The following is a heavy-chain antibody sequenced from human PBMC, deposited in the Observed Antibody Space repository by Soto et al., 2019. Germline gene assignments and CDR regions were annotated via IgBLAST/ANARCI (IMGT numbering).Heavy chain of an antibody. V-gene: IGHV3-73*01. CDR2: IRSKPNTDAT. J-gene: IGHJ6*03. Sequence: EVQLVESGGGLVQPGGSLKLSCAASGFTFSDSAMHWVRQASGKGLEWVGRIRSKPNTDATAYAASVKGRFTISRDDSKNTVYLQMNSMKTEDTAVYYCTRHVDCSGGSCYSGYYYYMDVWCKGTTVTVSS. D-gene: IGHD2-15*01. CDR1: GFTFSDSA. CDR3: TRHVDCSGGSCYSGYYYYMDV.